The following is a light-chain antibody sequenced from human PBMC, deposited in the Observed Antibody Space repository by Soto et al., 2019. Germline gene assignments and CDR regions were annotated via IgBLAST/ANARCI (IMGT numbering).Light chain of an antibody. Sequence: QSALTQPASVSGSPGQSITISCTGTSSDVGGYNYVSWYQQHPGKAPKLMIYEVSNRPSGVSNRFSGSKSGNTASLTISGLQAEDEADYYCSSYAGSSTLLIGGGTQLTVL. CDR1: SSDVGGYNY. CDR3: SSYAGSSTLL. CDR2: EVS. V-gene: IGLV2-14*01. J-gene: IGLJ2*01.